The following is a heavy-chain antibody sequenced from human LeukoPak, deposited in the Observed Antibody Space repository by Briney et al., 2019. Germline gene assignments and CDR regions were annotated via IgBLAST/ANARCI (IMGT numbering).Heavy chain of an antibody. Sequence: PGGSLRLSCAASGFTFSGSDMVWVRQAPGKGLEWVSAISGSGRSSYYADSVKGRSTFSRDNSKNTLYLQMNTLTVEDTAVYYCAKDRCSRTSCRNLFDPWGQGILVTVSS. V-gene: IGHV3-23*01. CDR3: AKDRCSRTSCRNLFDP. CDR1: GFTFSGSD. J-gene: IGHJ5*02. CDR2: ISGSGRSS. D-gene: IGHD2-2*01.